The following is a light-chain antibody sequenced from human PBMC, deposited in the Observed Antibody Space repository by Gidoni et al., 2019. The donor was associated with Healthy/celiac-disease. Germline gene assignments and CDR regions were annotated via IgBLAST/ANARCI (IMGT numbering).Light chain of an antibody. CDR3: QQYGSSPRT. CDR2: GAS. CDR1: QRVSSSY. V-gene: IGKV3-20*01. J-gene: IGKJ1*01. Sequence: EIVLTQARGTLSLSPGERATLSCRASQRVSSSYLAWYQQKPGQAPRLLIYGASRRATGSPDRFSGSGSGTDFTLTISRLGPEDFAVYYCQQYGSSPRTFGQGTKVEIK.